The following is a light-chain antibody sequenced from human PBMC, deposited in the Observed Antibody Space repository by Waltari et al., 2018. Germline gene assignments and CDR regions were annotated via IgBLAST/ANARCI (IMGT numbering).Light chain of an antibody. Sequence: IVLTPSPGTLSLSPGERATLSCRASQSVGRTLAWYQKRPGQAARLHIYGASTRATAIPDRFSGSGSGTDFSLTISRLEPEDFAVYYCRHYVRLPVTFGQGTTVEIK. J-gene: IGKJ1*01. V-gene: IGKV3-20*01. CDR2: GAS. CDR3: RHYVRLPVT. CDR1: QSVGRT.